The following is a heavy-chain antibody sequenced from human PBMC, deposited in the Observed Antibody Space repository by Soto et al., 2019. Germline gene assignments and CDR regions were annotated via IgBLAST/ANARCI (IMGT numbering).Heavy chain of an antibody. CDR2: IYYSGST. CDR3: ARRHYDSSGYANFDY. CDR1: GGSISSGYYY. D-gene: IGHD3-22*01. J-gene: IGHJ4*02. Sequence: SETLSLTCSVSGGSISSGYYYWSWIRQPPGKGLEWIGNIYYSGSTYYNPSLKSRVTISVDTSKNQFSLKLSSVTAADTAVYCCARRHYDSSGYANFDYWGQGTLVTVSS. V-gene: IGHV4-39*01.